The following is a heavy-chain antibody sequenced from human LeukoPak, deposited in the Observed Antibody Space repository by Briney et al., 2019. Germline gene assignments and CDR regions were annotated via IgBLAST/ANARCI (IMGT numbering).Heavy chain of an antibody. Sequence: SGPTLVNPTQTLTLTCTFSGFSLSTSGMCVSWIRQPPGKALEWLARIDWDDDKYYSTSLKTRLTISKDTSKNQVVLTMTNMDPVDTATYYCARGTYYYDSSGYTGYYYYGMDVWGQGTTVTVSS. J-gene: IGHJ6*02. CDR3: ARGTYYYDSSGYTGYYYYGMDV. CDR1: GFSLSTSGMC. V-gene: IGHV2-70*11. CDR2: IDWDDDK. D-gene: IGHD3-22*01.